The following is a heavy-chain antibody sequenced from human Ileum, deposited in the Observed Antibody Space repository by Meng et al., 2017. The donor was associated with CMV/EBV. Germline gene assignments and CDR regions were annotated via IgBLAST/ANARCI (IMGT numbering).Heavy chain of an antibody. J-gene: IGHJ5*02. CDR2: IVDTGDKT. CDR1: GFDFTSLG. CDR3: ARQEGTSSFMRLDP. V-gene: IGHV3-23*01. D-gene: IGHD3-10*01. Sequence: GESLKISCAASGFDFTSLGMTWVRQAPGKGLEWVAGIVDTGDKTHYADSVRGRFTISRDNSKKMLYLQMNSLRPEDTALYYCARQEGTSSFMRLDPWGQGTLVTVS.